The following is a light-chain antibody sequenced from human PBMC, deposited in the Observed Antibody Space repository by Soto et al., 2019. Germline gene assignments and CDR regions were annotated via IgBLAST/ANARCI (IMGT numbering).Light chain of an antibody. CDR3: SSYTSSSTRV. CDR1: SSDVGGYNY. V-gene: IGLV2-14*01. CDR2: DVS. Sequence: QSELTRPASGSRSPGQSITITRTRTSSDVGGYNYVSWYQQHPGKAPKLMIYDVSNRPSGVSNRFSGSKSGNTASLTISGLQAEDEADYYCSSYTSSSTRVFGGGTKGTVL. J-gene: IGLJ2*01.